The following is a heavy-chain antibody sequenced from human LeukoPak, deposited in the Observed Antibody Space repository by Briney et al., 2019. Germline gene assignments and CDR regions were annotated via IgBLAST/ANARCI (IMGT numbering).Heavy chain of an antibody. D-gene: IGHD3-9*01. CDR2: ISYDARIK. V-gene: IGHV3-30-3*01. CDR3: ATEYYDFLTAKYWGGYDY. Sequence: PGGSLRLSCAASGFNFNTYDMHWVRQAPGKGLEGVAVISYDARIKYYADSVKGRFTISRDNSENTLYLQMNSLGAEDTALYYCATEYYDFLTAKYWGGYDYWGQGTLVIVSS. J-gene: IGHJ4*02. CDR1: GFNFNTYD.